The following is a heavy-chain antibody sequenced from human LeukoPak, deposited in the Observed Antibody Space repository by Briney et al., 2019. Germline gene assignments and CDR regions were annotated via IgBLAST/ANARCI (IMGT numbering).Heavy chain of an antibody. CDR1: GGSINSIIYS. J-gene: IGHJ4*02. Sequence: SETLSLTCTVSGGSINSIIYSWGWIRQPPGKGLEWIGTIYYSGSTYYNPSLKSRVTISVDTSKNQFSLKLSSVTAADTAVYYCARCSSGWYCHFDYWGQGTLVTVSS. CDR2: IYYSGST. D-gene: IGHD6-19*01. V-gene: IGHV4-39*01. CDR3: ARCSSGWYCHFDY.